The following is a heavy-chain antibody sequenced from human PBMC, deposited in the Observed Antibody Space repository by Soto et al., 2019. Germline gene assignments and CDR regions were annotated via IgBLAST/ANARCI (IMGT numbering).Heavy chain of an antibody. Sequence: QVQLVQSGAEVQKTGSSVKVSCKASGGTFSSYCINWVRQAPGQGLEGMGEIIPIFGTANYAQKFQGRVTITADESTSTTYMELSSLRSEDTAVYYCARDGGRHSGGIDYWGQGTLVTVSS. CDR1: GGTFSSYC. D-gene: IGHD1-26*01. J-gene: IGHJ4*02. V-gene: IGHV1-69*01. CDR3: ARDGGRHSGGIDY. CDR2: IIPIFGTA.